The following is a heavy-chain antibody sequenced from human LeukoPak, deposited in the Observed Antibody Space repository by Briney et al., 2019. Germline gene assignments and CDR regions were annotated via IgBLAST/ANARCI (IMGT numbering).Heavy chain of an antibody. D-gene: IGHD3-22*01. V-gene: IGHV3-33*01. CDR1: GFTCSSYG. J-gene: IGHJ4*02. CDR2: IWLDGCYK. CDR3: ARPDYDSSGYADY. Sequence: GGSLRLSCAASGFTCSSYGMHWVREARGKGQEWVAIIWLDGCYKYYADSVKGRFTISRDNSTNTLYLQMNSLRGEDTAVYYCARPDYDSSGYADYWGQGTLVTVSS.